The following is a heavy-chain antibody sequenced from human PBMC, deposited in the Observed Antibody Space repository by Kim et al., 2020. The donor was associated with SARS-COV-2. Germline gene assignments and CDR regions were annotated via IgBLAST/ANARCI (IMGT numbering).Heavy chain of an antibody. CDR2: INPNSGAT. Sequence: VKVSCKASGYTFTDYYMHWVRQAPGQGLEWMGWINPNSGATKHAQKFQGRVTMTRDTSINTAYMELSSLRSDDTAVYYCARDKEGGVLRFLEWLSSFEYWGQGTLVTVSS. CDR1: GYTFTDYY. J-gene: IGHJ4*02. D-gene: IGHD3-3*01. V-gene: IGHV1-2*02. CDR3: ARDKEGGVLRFLEWLSSFEY.